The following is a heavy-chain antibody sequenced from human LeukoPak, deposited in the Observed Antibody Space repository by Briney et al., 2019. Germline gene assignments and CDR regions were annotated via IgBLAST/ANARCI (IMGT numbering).Heavy chain of an antibody. V-gene: IGHV4-4*07. CDR3: ARCYYGSGSSEYYYYMDV. J-gene: IGHJ6*03. CDR2: IYTSGST. D-gene: IGHD3-10*01. CDR1: GGSISSYY. Sequence: SETLSLTCTVSGGSISSYYWSWIRQPAGKGLEWIGRIYTSGSTNYNPSLKSRVTMSVDTSKNQFSLKLSSVTAADTAVYYCARCYYGSGSSEYYYYMDVWGKGTTVTVSS.